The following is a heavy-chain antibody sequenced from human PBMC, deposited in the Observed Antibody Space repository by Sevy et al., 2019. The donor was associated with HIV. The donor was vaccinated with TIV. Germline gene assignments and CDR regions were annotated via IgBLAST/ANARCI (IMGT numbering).Heavy chain of an antibody. CDR2: INGNSRYI. V-gene: IGHV3-21*01. J-gene: IGHJ4*02. D-gene: IGHD6-19*01. CDR1: EFDFYTYS. Sequence: GESLKISCAASEFDFYTYSMCWVRQAPGKGLEWVSFINGNSRYIYYADSVKGRLTTSRDNANKLLHLEMNSLRVEDTAVYYCTRDRVGGIGFDSWGQGTLVTVSS. CDR3: TRDRVGGIGFDS.